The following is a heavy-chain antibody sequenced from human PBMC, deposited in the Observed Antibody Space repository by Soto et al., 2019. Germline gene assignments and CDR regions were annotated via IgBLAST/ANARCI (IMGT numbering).Heavy chain of an antibody. Sequence: HPGGSLRLSCAASGFTFSSYGMHWVRQAPGKGLEWVAVIWYDGSNKYYADSVKGRFTISRDNSKNTLYLQMNSLRAEDTAVYYCARDASDAQRTSHAPGDYWGQGTLVTVSS. V-gene: IGHV3-33*01. CDR1: GFTFSSYG. CDR3: ARDASDAQRTSHAPGDY. D-gene: IGHD2-2*01. CDR2: IWYDGSNK. J-gene: IGHJ4*02.